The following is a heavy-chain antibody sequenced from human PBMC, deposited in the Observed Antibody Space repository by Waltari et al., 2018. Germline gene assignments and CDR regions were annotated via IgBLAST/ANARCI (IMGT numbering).Heavy chain of an antibody. CDR1: GFSITGGCQ. J-gene: IGHJ4*02. D-gene: IGHD1-1*01. CDR2: IYHLGNT. Sequence: QVQLQESGPGLVKPSETLSLTCTVSGFSITGGCQWGWVRQPPGKGLEWIGNIYHLGNTYYNPSFKSRLTISVDTSKNQFSLKLTSVTAADTAIYYCARNWDRGTLTYWGQGTLVTVSS. V-gene: IGHV4-38-2*02. CDR3: ARNWDRGTLTY.